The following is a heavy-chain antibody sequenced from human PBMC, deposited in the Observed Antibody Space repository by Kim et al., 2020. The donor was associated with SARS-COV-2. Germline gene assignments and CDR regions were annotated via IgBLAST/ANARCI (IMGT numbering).Heavy chain of an antibody. Sequence: NPSLKSRGTISVDKSKNPFSLSLSSVTAADTAVYYCARDRLSVYYYYMDVWGKGTTVTVSS. V-gene: IGHV4-4*02. J-gene: IGHJ6*03. CDR3: ARDRLSVYYYYMDV. D-gene: IGHD6-19*01.